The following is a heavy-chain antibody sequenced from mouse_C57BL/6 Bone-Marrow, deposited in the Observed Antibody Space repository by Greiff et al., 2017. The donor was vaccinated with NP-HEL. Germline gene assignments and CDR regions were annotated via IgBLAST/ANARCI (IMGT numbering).Heavy chain of an antibody. CDR3: ATGTYDYGAWFAY. D-gene: IGHD2-4*01. CDR2: INPNNGGT. V-gene: IGHV1-18*01. J-gene: IGHJ3*01. CDR1: GYTFTDYN. Sequence: EVKLQESGPELVKPGASVKIPCKASGYTFTDYNMDWVKQSHGKSLEWIGDINPNNGGTIYNQKFKGKATLTVDKSSSTAYMELRSLTSEDTAVYYCATGTYDYGAWFAYWGQGTLVTVSA.